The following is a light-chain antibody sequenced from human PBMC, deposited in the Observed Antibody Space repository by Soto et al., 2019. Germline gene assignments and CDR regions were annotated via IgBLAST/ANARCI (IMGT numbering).Light chain of an antibody. CDR3: QQANSFPYT. J-gene: IGKJ2*01. CDR1: QDISSW. CDR2: AAS. V-gene: IGKV1D-12*01. Sequence: DIQMTQSPSSVSASVGDRVTITCRASQDISSWLAWYQQKPGKAPNLLIYAASSLQSGVPPRFSGSGSGTDFTLTISSLQPEDFATYYCQQANSFPYTVGQGTKLAIK.